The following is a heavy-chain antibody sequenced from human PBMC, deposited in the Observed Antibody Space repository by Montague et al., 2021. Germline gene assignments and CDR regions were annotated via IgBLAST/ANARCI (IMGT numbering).Heavy chain of an antibody. J-gene: IGHJ4*02. Sequence: SLRLSCAASGFTFSNYWMSWVRQAPGKGLEWVANIKQDGSEKHYVDSVKGRFTISRGNAKNSLYLQMNSLRAEDTAVYFCARDHGQGYSGGDCYGGMDYWGQGTLVTVSS. CDR3: ARDHGQGYSGGDCYGGMDY. D-gene: IGHD2-21*01. CDR2: IKQDGSEK. CDR1: GFTFSNYW. V-gene: IGHV3-7*01.